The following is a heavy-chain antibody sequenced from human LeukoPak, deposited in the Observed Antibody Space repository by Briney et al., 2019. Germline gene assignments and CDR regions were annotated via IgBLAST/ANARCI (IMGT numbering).Heavy chain of an antibody. V-gene: IGHV4-39*07. CDR3: ARDSPTYYYDSSGPD. J-gene: IGHJ4*02. D-gene: IGHD3-22*01. Sequence: SETLSLTCTVSGGSISSSSYYWGWIRQPPGKGLEWIGSIYYSGSTYYNPSLKSRVTISVDTSKNQFSLKLSSVTAADTAVYYCARDSPTYYYDSSGPDWGQGTLVTVSS. CDR2: IYYSGST. CDR1: GGSISSSSYY.